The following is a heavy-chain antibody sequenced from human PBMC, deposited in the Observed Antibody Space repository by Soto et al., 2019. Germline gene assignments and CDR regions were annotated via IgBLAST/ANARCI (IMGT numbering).Heavy chain of an antibody. CDR2: INSDGSST. J-gene: IGHJ4*02. CDR3: DVAVAGPTAIGY. Sequence: EVQLVESGGGLVQPGGSLRLSCAASGFTFSSYWMHWVRQAPGKGLVWVSRINSDGSSTSYADSVKGRLTISRDNAKNTLSLQMNSLRAEDTAVYYCDVAVAGPTAIGYWGQGTLVTVSS. V-gene: IGHV3-74*01. D-gene: IGHD6-19*01. CDR1: GFTFSSYW.